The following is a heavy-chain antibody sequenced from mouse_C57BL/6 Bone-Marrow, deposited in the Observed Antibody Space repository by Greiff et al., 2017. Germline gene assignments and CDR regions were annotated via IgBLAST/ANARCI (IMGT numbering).Heavy chain of an antibody. J-gene: IGHJ1*03. CDR2: ISNGGGST. CDR3: ARGYDGYYGWYFDV. D-gene: IGHD2-3*01. CDR1: GFTFSDYY. V-gene: IGHV5-12*01. Sequence: DVQLVESGGGLVQPGGSLKLSCAASGFTFSDYYMYWVRQTPEKRLEWVAYISNGGGSTYYPDTVKGRFTISRDNAKNTLYLQMSRLKSEDTAMYYCARGYDGYYGWYFDVWGTGTTVTVSS.